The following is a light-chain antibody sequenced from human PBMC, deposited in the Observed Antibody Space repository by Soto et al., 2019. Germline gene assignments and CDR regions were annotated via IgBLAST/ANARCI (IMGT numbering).Light chain of an antibody. CDR2: AAS. Sequence: DIQLTQSPSFLSASVGDRVTITCRASQGISSYLAWYQQKPGKAPKLLIYAASTLQSGVPSRFSGSGSGTESPFTFTSLQHKDFASDNCQNLNSYPLYTFGRGTKLETK. V-gene: IGKV1-9*01. CDR1: QGISSY. CDR3: QNLNSYPLYT. J-gene: IGKJ2*01.